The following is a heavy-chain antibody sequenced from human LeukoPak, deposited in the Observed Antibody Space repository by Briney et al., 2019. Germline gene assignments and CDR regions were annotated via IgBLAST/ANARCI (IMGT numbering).Heavy chain of an antibody. J-gene: IGHJ4*02. CDR3: ARGQFSYDILTGYYFSPAYYFDY. CDR2: INHSGST. CDR1: GGSFSGYY. V-gene: IGHV4-34*01. Sequence: SETLSLTCAVYGGSFSGYYWSWIRQPPGKGLEWIGEINHSGSTNYNPSLKSRVTISVDTSKNQFSLKLSSVTAADTAVYYCARGQFSYDILTGYYFSPAYYFDYWGQGTLVTVSS. D-gene: IGHD3-9*01.